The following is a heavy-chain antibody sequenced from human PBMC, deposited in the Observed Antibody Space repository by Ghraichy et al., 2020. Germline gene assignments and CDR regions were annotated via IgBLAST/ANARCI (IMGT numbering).Heavy chain of an antibody. CDR2: ISSSSLTI. V-gene: IGHV3-48*02. CDR1: GCTFDRHD. CDR3: ARDLSSPYYGMDV. J-gene: IGHJ6*02. Sequence: GGSLRLSCAVSGCTFDRHDMAWVRQAPGKGLEWISYISSSSLTIFYADSVKGRFTISRDNAKNSLFLQMDSLRDEDTAVYYCARDLSSPYYGMDVWGQGTTVTVSS.